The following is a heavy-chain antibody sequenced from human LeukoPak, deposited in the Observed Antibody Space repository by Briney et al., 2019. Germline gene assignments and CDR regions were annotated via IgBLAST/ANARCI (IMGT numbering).Heavy chain of an antibody. D-gene: IGHD3-10*01. CDR2: ISVSGHRT. V-gene: IGHV3-23*01. J-gene: IGHJ4*02. CDR3: ARVGYYGSGSYFDY. CDR1: GFTFSSYS. Sequence: GGSLRLSCAASGFTFSSYSMSWVRQAPGKGLEWISGISVSGHRTYHAASVKGRFTISRDNSNNMVYLQMNSLRAEDTAVYYCARVGYYGSGSYFDYWGQGTLVTVSS.